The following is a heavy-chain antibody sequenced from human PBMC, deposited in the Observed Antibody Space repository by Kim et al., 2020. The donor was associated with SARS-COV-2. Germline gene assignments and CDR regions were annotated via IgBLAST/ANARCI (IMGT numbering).Heavy chain of an antibody. CDR2: IYYSGST. Sequence: SETLSLTCTVSGGSISSYYWSWIRQPPGKGLEWIGYIYYSGSTNYNPSLKSRVTISVDTSKNQFSLKLSSVTAADTAVYYCARDSYYDSSGLGENYCMDVWGQGTTVTVSS. CDR3: ARDSYYDSSGLGENYCMDV. CDR1: GGSISSYY. D-gene: IGHD3-22*01. V-gene: IGHV4-59*01. J-gene: IGHJ6*02.